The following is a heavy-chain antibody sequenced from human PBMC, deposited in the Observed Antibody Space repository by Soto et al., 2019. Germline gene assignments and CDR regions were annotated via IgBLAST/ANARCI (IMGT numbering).Heavy chain of an antibody. D-gene: IGHD1-20*01. CDR3: ANAHRITGTDYYGMDV. V-gene: IGHV3-23*01. CDR1: GFTFSSYA. J-gene: IGHJ6*02. Sequence: PGGSLRLSCAASGFTFSSYAMSWVRQAPGKGLEWVSAISGSGGSTYYADSVKGRFTISRDNSKNTLYLQMNSLRAEDTAVYYCANAHRITGTDYYGMDVWGQGTTVTVSS. CDR2: ISGSGGST.